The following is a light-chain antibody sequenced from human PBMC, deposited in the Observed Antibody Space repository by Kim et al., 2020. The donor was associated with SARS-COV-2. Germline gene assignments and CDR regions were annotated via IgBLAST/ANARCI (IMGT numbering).Light chain of an antibody. Sequence: SVSPGERATLSCRASQSVGSNLAWYQQKRGQAPRLLIYGVSTRATGIPARFSGTGSGTEFTLTISSLQSEDFAVYYCQHYNNWWTFGQGTKVDIK. CDR3: QHYNNWWT. CDR2: GVS. J-gene: IGKJ1*01. CDR1: QSVGSN. V-gene: IGKV3-15*01.